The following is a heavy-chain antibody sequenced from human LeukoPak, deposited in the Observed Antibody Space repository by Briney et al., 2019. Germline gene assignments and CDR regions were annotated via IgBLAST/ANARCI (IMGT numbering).Heavy chain of an antibody. D-gene: IGHD6-13*01. J-gene: IGHJ4*02. CDR1: GFTFSLYE. CDR2: ITRSGSTT. Sequence: GGSLRLSCAASGFTFSLYEMTWVRQAPGKGLEWVSYITRSGSTTSYADSVKGPFTISRDNAKNSLYLQMNSLTTEDTAVYYCAREMAAAGDYWGQGTLVTVSS. V-gene: IGHV3-48*03. CDR3: AREMAAAGDY.